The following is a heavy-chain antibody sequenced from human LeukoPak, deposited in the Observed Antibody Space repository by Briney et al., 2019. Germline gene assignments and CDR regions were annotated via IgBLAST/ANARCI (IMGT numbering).Heavy chain of an antibody. Sequence: GGSLRLSCAASGFTFSTYSMNWVRQAPGKGLEWVAVIWYDGSNKNYADSVKGRFTISRDNSKNTLYLQMNSLRAEDTAVYYCARVPWDGDYAPDYWGQGTLVTVSS. D-gene: IGHD4-17*01. V-gene: IGHV3-33*08. J-gene: IGHJ4*02. CDR3: ARVPWDGDYAPDY. CDR1: GFTFSTYS. CDR2: IWYDGSNK.